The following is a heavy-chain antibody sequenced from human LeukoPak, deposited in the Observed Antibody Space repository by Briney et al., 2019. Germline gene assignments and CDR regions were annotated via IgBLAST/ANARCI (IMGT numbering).Heavy chain of an antibody. CDR1: GYTFTTYD. CDR2: MNPNSGNT. D-gene: IGHD2-2*01. V-gene: IGHV1-8*01. J-gene: IGHJ4*02. CDR3: ALRKGVVVSDY. Sequence: ASVKVSCKASGYTFTTYDINWVRQATGQVLEWIGWMNPNSGNTGYAQKFQGRVTMTRNTSISTAYMELSSLRSEDTAVYYCALRKGVVVSDYWGQGTLVTVSS.